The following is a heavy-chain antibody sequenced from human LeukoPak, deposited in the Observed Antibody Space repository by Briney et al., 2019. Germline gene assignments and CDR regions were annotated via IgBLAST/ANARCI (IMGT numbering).Heavy chain of an antibody. CDR2: ISNGNT. V-gene: IGHV4-59*01. D-gene: IGHD5-18*01. Sequence: PSETLSLTCSVAGGSISTYYWNWIRQTPGKGLEWIGHISNGNTDYNPSLKSRVTISVDTSKNQFSLRLTSVTAAYTAVYYCARDKAHSYGRYFDPWGQGALVIVSS. CDR3: ARDKAHSYGRYFDP. CDR1: GGSISTYY. J-gene: IGHJ5*02.